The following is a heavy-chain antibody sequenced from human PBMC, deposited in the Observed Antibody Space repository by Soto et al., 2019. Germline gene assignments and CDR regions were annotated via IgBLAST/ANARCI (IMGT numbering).Heavy chain of an antibody. CDR2: IKQDGSEK. D-gene: IGHD3-3*01. J-gene: IGHJ6*02. Sequence: SGGSLRLSCAASGFTFSSYWMSWVRQAPGKGLEWVANIKQDGSEKYYVDSVKGRFTISRDNAKSSLYLQMNSLRAEDTAVYYCARDRYSYYDFWSGSLPYYYYGMDVWGQGTTVTVSS. V-gene: IGHV3-7*01. CDR1: GFTFSSYW. CDR3: ARDRYSYYDFWSGSLPYYYYGMDV.